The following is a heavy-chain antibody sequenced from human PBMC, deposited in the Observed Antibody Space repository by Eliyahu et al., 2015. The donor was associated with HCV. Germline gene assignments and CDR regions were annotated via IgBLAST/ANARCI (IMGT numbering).Heavy chain of an antibody. J-gene: IGHJ4*02. CDR3: ARDGDHCGGDCYSGFDY. Sequence: QVQLVQSGAEVKKPGSSVKVSCKASGGTFSSYAISWVRQAPGQGLEWMGXIIPIFGTANYAQKFQGRVTITADESTSTAYMELSSLRSEDTAVYYCARDGDHCGGDCYSGFDYWGQGTLVTVSS. CDR1: GGTFSSYA. V-gene: IGHV1-69*01. D-gene: IGHD2-21*02. CDR2: IIPIFGTA.